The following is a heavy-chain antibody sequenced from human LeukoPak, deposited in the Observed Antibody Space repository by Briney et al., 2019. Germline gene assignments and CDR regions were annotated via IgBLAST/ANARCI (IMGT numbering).Heavy chain of an antibody. D-gene: IGHD6-13*01. Sequence: GASVKVSCKASGYSFTSYGISWVRQAPGQGLEWMGRISAYNGNTDYAQKFQGRVTMTTDTSTSTAYMEVRSLRSDDTAVYYCARDTLSSSWPKNWFDPWGQGTLVTVSS. V-gene: IGHV1-18*01. CDR1: GYSFTSYG. J-gene: IGHJ5*02. CDR3: ARDTLSSSWPKNWFDP. CDR2: ISAYNGNT.